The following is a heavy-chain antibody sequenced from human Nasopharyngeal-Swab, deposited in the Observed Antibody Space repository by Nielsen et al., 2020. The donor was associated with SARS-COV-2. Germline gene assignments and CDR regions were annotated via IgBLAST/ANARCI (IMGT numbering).Heavy chain of an antibody. V-gene: IGHV3-9*01. CDR1: GFTFDDYA. J-gene: IGHJ4*02. CDR2: ISWNSGST. CDR3: AKAPTMVRGVLDY. D-gene: IGHD3-10*01. Sequence: SLKISCAASGFTFDDYAMHWVRQAPGKGLEWVSGISWNSGSTGYADSVKGRFTISRDNAKNSLYLQMNSLRAEDTALYYCAKAPTMVRGVLDYWGQGTLVTVSS.